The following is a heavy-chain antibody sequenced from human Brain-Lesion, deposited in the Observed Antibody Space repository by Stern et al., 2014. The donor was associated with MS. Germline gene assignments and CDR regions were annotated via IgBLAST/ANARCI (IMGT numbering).Heavy chain of an antibody. V-gene: IGHV1-24*01. J-gene: IGHJ4*02. CDR1: GYTLTELS. Sequence: QLVQSGAEVKKPGASVKVSCKVSGYTLTELSMHWVRQAPRKGLEWMGGFDPEDGETIHAQKFQGRVTMTEDTSTDTAYMELSSLRSEDTAVYYCATLSPGAGGNYYRHFDYWGQGTLVTVSS. CDR3: ATLSPGAGGNYYRHFDY. D-gene: IGHD1-26*01. CDR2: FDPEDGET.